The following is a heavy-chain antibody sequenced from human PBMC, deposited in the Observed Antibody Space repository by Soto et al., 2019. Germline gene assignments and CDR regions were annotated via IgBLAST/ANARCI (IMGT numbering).Heavy chain of an antibody. D-gene: IGHD3-9*01. CDR3: TRDSHGLGDS. V-gene: IGHV1-3*01. J-gene: IGHJ4*02. Sequence: VASVKVSCKASGYTFTTYPMHWVRQAPGQRLEWMGWINAGNGNTKYPQKFQGRVTITRDTSASTAYMELSSLRSEDTAVYYCTRDSHGLGDSWGQGTLVTVYS. CDR1: GYTFTTYP. CDR2: INAGNGNT.